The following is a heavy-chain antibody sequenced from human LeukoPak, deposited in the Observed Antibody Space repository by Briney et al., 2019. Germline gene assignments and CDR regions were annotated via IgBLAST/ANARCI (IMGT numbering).Heavy chain of an antibody. J-gene: IGHJ6*02. CDR2: INSDGSST. CDR3: ARVGLVATIVGMDV. CDR1: GFTFSSYW. V-gene: IGHV3-74*01. D-gene: IGHD5-12*01. Sequence: KSGGSLRLSCAASGFTFSSYWMHWVRQAPGEGLVWVSRINSDGSSTSYADSVKGRFTISRDNAKNTLYLQMNSLRAEDTAVYYCARVGLVATIVGMDVWGQGTTVTVSS.